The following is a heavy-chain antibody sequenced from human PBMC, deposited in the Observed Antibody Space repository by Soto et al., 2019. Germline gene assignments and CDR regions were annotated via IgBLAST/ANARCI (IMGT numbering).Heavy chain of an antibody. D-gene: IGHD3-22*01. V-gene: IGHV3-72*01. CDR1: GFTLSDQY. J-gene: IGHJ4*02. CDR3: VRATYFSDSSGYTRCLDY. CDR2: SRDKPQGYST. Sequence: GGSLRLSCAVSGFTLSDQYIDWVRQAPGKGLEWVGRSRDKPQGYSTAYAASVKGRFTTSRDESKNSAYLQMNSLKTEDTAVYYCVRATYFSDSSGYTRCLDYWGQGTLVTVSS.